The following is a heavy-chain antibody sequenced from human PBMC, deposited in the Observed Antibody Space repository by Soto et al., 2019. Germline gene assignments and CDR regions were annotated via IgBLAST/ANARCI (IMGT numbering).Heavy chain of an antibody. J-gene: IGHJ4*02. Sequence: QVQLQESGPGLVKPSETLSLTCTVSGGSIRSYYWSWIRQPPGKGLEWIGHRYYSGSTNYNPSLKSRVNISLDTSKNQFSLKLTSVTAADTAVYYCAGDFPGRDYWGQGTLVTVSS. V-gene: IGHV4-59*01. CDR3: AGDFPGRDY. CDR1: GGSIRSYY. CDR2: RYYSGST.